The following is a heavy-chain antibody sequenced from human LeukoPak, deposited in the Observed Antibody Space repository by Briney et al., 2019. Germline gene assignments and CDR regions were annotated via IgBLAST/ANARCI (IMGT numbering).Heavy chain of an antibody. CDR1: GYSFTSYW. D-gene: IGHD6-13*01. J-gene: IGHJ4*02. V-gene: IGHV5-10-1*01. CDR3: AIHFSGLAAGNFDY. Sequence: GKSLSISGKGSGYSFTSYWMSWVRQMPGKGLEWMGRIDPSDSYTNYSPSFQGHLTISADKSISTAYLQWSSLKASDTAMYYCAIHFSGLAAGNFDYWGQGTLVTVSS. CDR2: IDPSDSYT.